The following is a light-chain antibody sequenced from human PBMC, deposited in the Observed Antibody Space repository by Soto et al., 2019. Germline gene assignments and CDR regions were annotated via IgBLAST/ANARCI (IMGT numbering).Light chain of an antibody. Sequence: QSVLTQPASVSGSPGQSITISCTGTSSDVGAYNYVSWYQQHLGKVPKLMISEVSNRPSGVSNRFSASKSGNTASLTISGLQAEDEADYYCSSYTNSDTLVFGGGTKVTVL. CDR2: EVS. CDR1: SSDVGAYNY. CDR3: SSYTNSDTLV. V-gene: IGLV2-14*01. J-gene: IGLJ3*02.